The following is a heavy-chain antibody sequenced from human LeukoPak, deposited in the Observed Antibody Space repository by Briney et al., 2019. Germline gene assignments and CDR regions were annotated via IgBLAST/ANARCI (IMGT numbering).Heavy chain of an antibody. CDR3: AREVVVVPAVMRIYYYYGMDV. CDR1: GYSFTSYW. J-gene: IGHJ6*02. Sequence: GESLKISCKGSGYSFTSYWISWVRQVPGKGLEWMGRIDPSDSYTNYSPSFQGHVTISADKSISTAYLQWSSLKASDTAMYYCAREVVVVPAVMRIYYYYGMDVWGQGTTVTVSS. V-gene: IGHV5-10-1*01. CDR2: IDPSDSYT. D-gene: IGHD2-2*01.